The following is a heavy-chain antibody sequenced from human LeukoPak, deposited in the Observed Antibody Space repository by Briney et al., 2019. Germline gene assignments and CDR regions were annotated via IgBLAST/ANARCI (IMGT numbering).Heavy chain of an antibody. V-gene: IGHV4-4*07. CDR1: GGSISSYY. CDR2: IYTSGST. CDR3: AREVYPAYGDSYFNY. Sequence: SETLSLTCTVSGGSISSYYWSWIRQPAGKGLEWIGRIYTSGSTNYNPSLKSRVTMSVDTSKDQFSLKLSSVTAADTAVYYCAREVYPAYGDSYFNYWGQEPWSPSPQ. J-gene: IGHJ4*01. D-gene: IGHD4-17*01.